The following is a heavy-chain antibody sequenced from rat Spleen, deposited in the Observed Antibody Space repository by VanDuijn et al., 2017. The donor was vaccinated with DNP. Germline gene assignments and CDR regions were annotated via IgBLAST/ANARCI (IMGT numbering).Heavy chain of an antibody. CDR1: GFTFSNYG. CDR2: ISYDGSST. D-gene: IGHD1-12*03. CDR3: TRGGDGYYHAYYWYFDF. J-gene: IGHJ1*01. V-gene: IGHV5-29*01. Sequence: EVQLVESDGGLVQPGRSLKLSCAASGFTFSNYGMHWIRQAPTKGLEWVASISYDGSSTYYRDSVKGRFIISRDNAKSTLYLQMNSLRSEDTATYYCTRGGDGYYHAYYWYFDFWGPGTMVTVSS.